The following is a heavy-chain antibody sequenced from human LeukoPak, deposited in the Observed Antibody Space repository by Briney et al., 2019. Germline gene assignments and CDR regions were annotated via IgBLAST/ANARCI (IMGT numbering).Heavy chain of an antibody. J-gene: IGHJ4*02. CDR1: GFTFSTYS. D-gene: IGHD4-11*01. CDR3: TKVRSGSSNWALRVFDY. V-gene: IGHV3-21*04. Sequence: PGGSLRLSCAASGFTFSTYSMNWVRQAPGKGLEWVSSISGSSSYIYYADSVKGRFTISRDNAKNSLYLQMNSLRVEDTAVYYCTKVRSGSSNWALRVFDYWGQGALVTVSS. CDR2: ISGSSSYI.